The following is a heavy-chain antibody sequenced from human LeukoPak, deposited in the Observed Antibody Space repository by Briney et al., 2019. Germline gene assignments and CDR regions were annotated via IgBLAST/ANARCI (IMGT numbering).Heavy chain of an antibody. CDR1: GFTVRSNY. V-gene: IGHV3-66*02. CDR2: IYSGGST. D-gene: IGHD5-18*01. CDR3: ARSASGYRTNYYFDY. J-gene: IGHJ4*02. Sequence: PGGSLRLSCAASGFTVRSNYMSWVRQAPGKGLEWVSVIYSGGSTYYADSVKGRSTISRDNSKNTLYLQMNSLRAEDTAVYYCARSASGYRTNYYFDYWGQGTLVTVSS.